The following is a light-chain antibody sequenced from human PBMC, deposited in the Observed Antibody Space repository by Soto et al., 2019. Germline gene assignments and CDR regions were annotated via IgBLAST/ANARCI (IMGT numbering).Light chain of an antibody. CDR2: DNT. Sequence: QSVLTQPASVSGAPGQSVSISCTGTTSNLGAGYDVHWYQHLPGTAPTLLISDNTNRPSGVPDRFSGSKSGSSASLAISGLQSEDEADYYCQSYDNSLRAYVFGPGTKFTVL. J-gene: IGLJ1*01. CDR3: QSYDNSLRAYV. V-gene: IGLV1-40*01. CDR1: TSNLGAGYD.